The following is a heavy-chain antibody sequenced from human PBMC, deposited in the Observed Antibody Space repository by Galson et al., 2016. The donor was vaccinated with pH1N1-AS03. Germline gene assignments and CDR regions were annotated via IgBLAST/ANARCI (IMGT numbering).Heavy chain of an antibody. V-gene: IGHV3-11*03. CDR3: ARARGGDDAWWQDD. CDR1: GFSLSDYY. Sequence: SLRLSCAASGFSLSDYYMTWIRQAPGKGLEWVAYISFTSYYRHYADSVKGRFTISRDNAEDSLSLQMDSLRGEDQAVYYCARARGGDDAWWQDDWGPGTTVTVSS. CDR2: ISFTSYYR. J-gene: IGHJ6*02. D-gene: IGHD2-8*02.